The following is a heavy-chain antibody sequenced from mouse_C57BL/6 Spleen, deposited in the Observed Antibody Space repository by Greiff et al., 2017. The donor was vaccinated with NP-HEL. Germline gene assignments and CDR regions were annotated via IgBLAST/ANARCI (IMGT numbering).Heavy chain of an antibody. Sequence: VQLQQPGAELVRPGSSVKLSCKASGYTFTSYWMDWVKQRPGQGLEWIGNIYPSDSETHYNQKFKDKATLTVDKSSSTAYMQLSSLTSEDSAVYYCARKSSGLLAMDYWGQGTSVTVSS. J-gene: IGHJ4*01. D-gene: IGHD3-2*02. CDR3: ARKSSGLLAMDY. V-gene: IGHV1-61*01. CDR2: IYPSDSET. CDR1: GYTFTSYW.